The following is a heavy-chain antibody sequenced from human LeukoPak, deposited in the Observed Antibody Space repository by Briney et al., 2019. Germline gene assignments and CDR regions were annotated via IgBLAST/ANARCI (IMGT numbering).Heavy chain of an antibody. J-gene: IGHJ6*03. CDR1: GYTLTELS. Sequence: ASVKVSCKVSGYTLTELSMHWVRQAPGKGLEWMGGFDPEDGETIYPQKFQGRVTMTEDTSTDTAYMELSSLRSEDTAVYYCATEYSSTPRGYYYYMDVWGKGTTVTVSS. V-gene: IGHV1-24*01. D-gene: IGHD6-13*01. CDR2: FDPEDGET. CDR3: ATEYSSTPRGYYYYMDV.